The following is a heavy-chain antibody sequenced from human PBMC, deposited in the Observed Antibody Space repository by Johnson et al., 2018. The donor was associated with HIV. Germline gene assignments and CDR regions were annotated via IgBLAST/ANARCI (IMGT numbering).Heavy chain of an antibody. CDR3: ARGVGDNNMDALNI. Sequence: MQLVESGGGVARPGGSLRLSCAASGFTFNDYDMSWVRQVPGKGLEWVSGINWNGGGTGYAESVKGRFTISRDNAKKSLYLQINSLRVEDTALYYCARGVGDNNMDALNIRGQGTMVTVSS. CDR2: INWNGGGT. V-gene: IGHV3-20*04. CDR1: GFTFNDYD. D-gene: IGHD3-16*01. J-gene: IGHJ3*02.